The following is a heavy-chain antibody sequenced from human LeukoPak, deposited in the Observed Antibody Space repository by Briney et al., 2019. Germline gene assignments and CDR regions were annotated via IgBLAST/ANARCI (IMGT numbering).Heavy chain of an antibody. Sequence: PSETLSLTCAVCGGSFSGYYWSWIRQPPGKGLEWIGEINHSGSTNYNPSLKSRVTISVDTSKNQFSLKLSSVTAADTAVYYCARGRSVLRFLVMNGVYYMDVWGKGTTVTVSS. D-gene: IGHD3-3*01. CDR2: INHSGST. CDR3: ARGRSVLRFLVMNGVYYMDV. V-gene: IGHV4-34*01. CDR1: GGSFSGYY. J-gene: IGHJ6*03.